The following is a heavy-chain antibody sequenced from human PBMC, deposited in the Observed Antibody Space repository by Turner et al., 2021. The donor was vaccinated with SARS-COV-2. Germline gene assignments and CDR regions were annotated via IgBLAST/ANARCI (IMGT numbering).Heavy chain of an antibody. Sequence: EVQLLESGGGLVQPGGSLRLPCAASGFTFSSYAMSWVRQAPGMGLEWVSAVSGSGGGTFYADSVKGRVTISRDNSKNTLYLQMNSLRAEDTAVYYCARDHYYDSSGYTLDAFDIWGQGTMVTISS. CDR1: GFTFSSYA. D-gene: IGHD3-22*01. V-gene: IGHV3-23*01. CDR3: ARDHYYDSSGYTLDAFDI. CDR2: VSGSGGGT. J-gene: IGHJ3*02.